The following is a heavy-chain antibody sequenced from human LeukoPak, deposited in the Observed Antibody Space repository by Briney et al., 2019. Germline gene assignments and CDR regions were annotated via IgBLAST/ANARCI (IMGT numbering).Heavy chain of an antibody. CDR2: ISSSSSNI. CDR1: GFTFSSYE. Sequence: GGSLRLSCAASGFTFSSYEMNWVRQAPGKGLEWVSYISSSSSNIFYADSVKGRFTISRDNAKNSLYLQMNSLRIDDTAVYYCVRHESGSELGPWGQGILVTVSS. D-gene: IGHD3-22*01. CDR3: VRHESGSELGP. V-gene: IGHV3-48*03. J-gene: IGHJ5*02.